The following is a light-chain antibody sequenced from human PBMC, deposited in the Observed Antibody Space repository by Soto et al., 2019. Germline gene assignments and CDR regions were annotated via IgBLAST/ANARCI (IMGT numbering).Light chain of an antibody. J-gene: IGKJ4*01. CDR1: QIVLYSSNNKNY. CDR2: WAS. CDR3: QQYYNTPLT. V-gene: IGKV4-1*01. Sequence: DIVMTQSPDSLAVSLGERVTINCKSSQIVLYSSNNKNYLAWYQQKPGQPPKLLIYWASTRESGVPDRFSGSGSGTDFTLTISSLQAEDVAVYYRQQYYNTPLTFGGGTRWIS.